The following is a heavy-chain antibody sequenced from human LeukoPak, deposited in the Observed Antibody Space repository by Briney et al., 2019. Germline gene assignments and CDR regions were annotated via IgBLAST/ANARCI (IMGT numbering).Heavy chain of an antibody. CDR1: GFTFSDYY. CDR3: ARDGPGYCSSTSCSPADAFDI. CDR2: ISSSGSTI. D-gene: IGHD2-2*01. V-gene: IGHV3-11*04. Sequence: PGGSLRLSCAASGFTFSDYYMSWIRQAPGKGLEWVSYISSSGSTIYYADSVKGRFTISRDNAKNSLYLQMNSLRAEDTAVYYCARDGPGYCSSTSCSPADAFDIWGQGTMVTVSS. J-gene: IGHJ3*02.